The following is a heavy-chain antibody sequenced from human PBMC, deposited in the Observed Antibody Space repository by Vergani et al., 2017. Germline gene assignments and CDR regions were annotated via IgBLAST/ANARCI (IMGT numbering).Heavy chain of an antibody. D-gene: IGHD2-21*02. CDR3: ATYLRDSTDGRPDS. Sequence: QVQLVESAGGVVQPGGSLLLSCSASGFTFSNFCMHWIRQAPGKGLEWLAYIGKDGINTRYRDAVKGRFTVSRDNSKDILYLQMDSLRSEDTALYYCATYLRDSTDGRPDSWGPGTLVIVSS. CDR2: IGKDGINT. V-gene: IGHV3-30*02. J-gene: IGHJ4*02. CDR1: GFTFSNFC.